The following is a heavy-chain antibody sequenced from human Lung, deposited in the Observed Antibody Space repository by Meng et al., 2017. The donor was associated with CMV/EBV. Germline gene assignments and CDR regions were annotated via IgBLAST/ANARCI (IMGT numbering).Heavy chain of an antibody. V-gene: IGHV2-70*20. CDR1: GFSLSTSGMC. Sequence: SGXXLVXPTQTLTLTCTFSGFSLSTSGMCVSWVRQPPGKALEWLALIDWDDDKYYSTSLKTRLTISKDTSKNQVVLTMTNMDPVDTATYYCARIPQAGSSWYPPYYYYYGMDVWXQGTXVTVSS. J-gene: IGHJ6*02. CDR3: ARIPQAGSSWYPPYYYYYGMDV. CDR2: IDWDDDK. D-gene: IGHD6-13*01.